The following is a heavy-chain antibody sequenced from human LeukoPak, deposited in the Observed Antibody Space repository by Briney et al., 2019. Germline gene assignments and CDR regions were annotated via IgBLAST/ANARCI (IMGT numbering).Heavy chain of an antibody. Sequence: GGSLRLSCAASGFTFANFAMGWVRQAPAKGLEWVSTMTGSGGETWYADSVKGRFRIARDNSKNTLYLQMNSLRAEDTAVYFCARDMGRAWYGPPDYWGQGTLVTVSS. CDR1: GFTFANFA. CDR2: MTGSGGET. V-gene: IGHV3-23*01. CDR3: ARDMGRAWYGPPDY. D-gene: IGHD6-13*01. J-gene: IGHJ4*02.